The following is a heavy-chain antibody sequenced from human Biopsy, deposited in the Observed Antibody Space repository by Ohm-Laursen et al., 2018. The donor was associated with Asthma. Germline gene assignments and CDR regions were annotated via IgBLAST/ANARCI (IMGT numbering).Heavy chain of an antibody. CDR1: GGTFSSYA. J-gene: IGHJ3*02. D-gene: IGHD2-2*01. Sequence: SVKVSCKTSGGTFSSYAISWVRQAPGQGLEWMGGIIPIFGTANYAQKFQGRVTITADESTSTAYMELSSLRSEDTAVYYCARGSGSSLSYPDAFDIWGQGTMVTVSS. CDR2: IIPIFGTA. V-gene: IGHV1-69*13. CDR3: ARGSGSSLSYPDAFDI.